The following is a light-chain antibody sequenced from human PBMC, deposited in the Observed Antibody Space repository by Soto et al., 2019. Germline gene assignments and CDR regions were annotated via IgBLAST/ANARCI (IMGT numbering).Light chain of an antibody. V-gene: IGKV3D-20*02. J-gene: IGKJ1*01. CDR3: QQRSSWPWT. CDR2: GAS. CDR1: QSVSRSY. Sequence: VLAQAPGTLSLSPWDRATHSRRASQSVSRSYLGWYQQKPGQAPRLLMYGASIRATGIPVRFSGSGSGTDYTLTITNLEPEDFAIYYCQQRSSWPWTFGQGTKVDIK.